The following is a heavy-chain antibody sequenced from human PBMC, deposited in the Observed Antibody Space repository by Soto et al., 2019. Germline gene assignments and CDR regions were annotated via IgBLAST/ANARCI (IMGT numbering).Heavy chain of an antibody. CDR2: IYYSGST. CDR3: ARQLTIFGVVIISYFDY. Sequence: SETLSLTCTVSGGSISSSSYYWGWIRQPPGKGLEWIGSIYYSGSTYYNQSLKSQVTISVDTSKKQFSLKLSSVTAADTSVYYCARQLTIFGVVIISYFDYWGQGTLVTVSS. CDR1: GGSISSSSYY. V-gene: IGHV4-39*01. D-gene: IGHD3-3*01. J-gene: IGHJ4*02.